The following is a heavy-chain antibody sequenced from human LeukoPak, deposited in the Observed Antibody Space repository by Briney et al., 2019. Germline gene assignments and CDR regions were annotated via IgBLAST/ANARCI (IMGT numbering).Heavy chain of an antibody. CDR1: GGSISSYY. Sequence: SETLSLTCTVSGGSISSYYWSWIRQPPGKGLEWIGYIYYSGSTNYNPSLKSRVAISVDTSKNQFSLKLSSVTAADTAVYYCAGGYSYGSTYYYMDVWGKGTTVTISS. CDR2: IYYSGST. J-gene: IGHJ6*03. D-gene: IGHD5-18*01. V-gene: IGHV4-59*01. CDR3: AGGYSYGSTYYYMDV.